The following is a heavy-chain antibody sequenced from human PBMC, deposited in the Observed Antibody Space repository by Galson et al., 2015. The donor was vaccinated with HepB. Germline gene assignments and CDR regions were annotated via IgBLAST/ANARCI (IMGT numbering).Heavy chain of an antibody. V-gene: IGHV4-39*01. J-gene: IGHJ3*02. CDR2: IYYSGTT. Sequence: ETLSLPCTVSGDSISTSLYYWGWIRQGPGKDLEWIGSIYYSGTTYYSPSFQSRVAMSVDTSKNQLSLTLTSVTAADTAVYYCARPLVLNGRFYPGVGPFHIWGQGTMVTVS. CDR1: GDSISTSLYY. CDR3: ARPLVLNGRFYPGVGPFHI. D-gene: IGHD1-26*01.